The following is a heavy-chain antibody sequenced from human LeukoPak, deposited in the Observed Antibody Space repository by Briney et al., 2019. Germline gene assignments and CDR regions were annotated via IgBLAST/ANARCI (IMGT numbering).Heavy chain of an antibody. CDR3: ARSINYYDSSGYYPTYSFDI. D-gene: IGHD3-22*01. Sequence: PSETLSLTCTVSGDSIFSTTYYWGWIRQPPGKGLEWIGSIFHSGSTYYNPSLKSRVTISVDTSKNQFSLKLSSVTAADTAVYYCARSINYYDSSGYYPTYSFDIWGQGTMVTVSS. V-gene: IGHV4-39*07. CDR2: IFHSGST. CDR1: GDSIFSTTYY. J-gene: IGHJ3*02.